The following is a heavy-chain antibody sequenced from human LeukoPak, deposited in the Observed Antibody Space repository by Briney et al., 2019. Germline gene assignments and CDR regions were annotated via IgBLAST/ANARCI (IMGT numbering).Heavy chain of an antibody. J-gene: IGHJ3*02. Sequence: GGSLRLSCAASGFTFSSYAMHWVRQAPGKGLEWVAVISYDGSNKYYADSVKGRFTISRDNSKNTLYLQMNSLRAEDTAVYYCARPSPVDAFDIWGQGTMVTVSS. CDR2: ISYDGSNK. V-gene: IGHV3-30*04. CDR1: GFTFSSYA. CDR3: ARPSPVDAFDI.